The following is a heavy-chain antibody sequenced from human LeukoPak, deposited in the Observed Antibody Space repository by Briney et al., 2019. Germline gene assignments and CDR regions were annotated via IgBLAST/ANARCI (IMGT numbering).Heavy chain of an antibody. V-gene: IGHV3-66*01. CDR3: AEVDIVMRSFDY. Sequence: GGSLRLSCAASEFSVGSNYMTSVRQAPGKGLEWVSLIYSGGSTYYADSVKGRFTISRGNSKNTLYLQMNSLRAEDTAVYYCAEVDIVMRSFDYWGQGTLVTVSS. J-gene: IGHJ4*02. D-gene: IGHD5-12*01. CDR1: EFSVGSNY. CDR2: IYSGGST.